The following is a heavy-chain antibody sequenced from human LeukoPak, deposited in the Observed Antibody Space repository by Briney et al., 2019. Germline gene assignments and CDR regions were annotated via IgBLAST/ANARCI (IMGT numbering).Heavy chain of an antibody. CDR2: IIPIFGTA. Sequence: SVKVSCKASGGTFSSYAISWVRQAPGQGLEWMGGIIPIFGTANYAQKFQGRVTITADKSTSTAYMELSSLRSEDTAVYYCASQGLGYCSGGSCLSTPYPWFDPWGQGTLVTVSS. CDR1: GGTFSSYA. D-gene: IGHD2-15*01. V-gene: IGHV1-69*06. CDR3: ASQGLGYCSGGSCLSTPYPWFDP. J-gene: IGHJ5*02.